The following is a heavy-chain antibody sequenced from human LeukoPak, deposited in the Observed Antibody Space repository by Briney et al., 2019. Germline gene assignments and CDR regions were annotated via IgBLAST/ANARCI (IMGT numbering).Heavy chain of an antibody. CDR2: IYWDDDK. CDR1: GFSLSTSRVA. CDR3: AHRQIQGIMFGGGGFDP. J-gene: IGHJ5*02. D-gene: IGHD3-16*01. Sequence: ESGPTLVKPTQTLTLTCTFSGFSLSTSRVAVGWIRQPPGKALEWLALIYWDDDKRYSPSLKSRLTITKDTSKNQVVLIMTNMDPVDTGTYYCAHRQIQGIMFGGGGFDPWGQGTLVTVSS. V-gene: IGHV2-5*02.